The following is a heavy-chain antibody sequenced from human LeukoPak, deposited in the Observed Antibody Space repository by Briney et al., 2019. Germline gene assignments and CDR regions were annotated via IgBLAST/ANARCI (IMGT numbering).Heavy chain of an antibody. J-gene: IGHJ4*02. D-gene: IGHD2/OR15-2a*01. CDR3: VRDFYVDY. V-gene: IGHV3-7*03. CDR1: GFTFNVSW. CDR2: IKHDGTEK. Sequence: GGSLRLSCAASGFTFNVSWMNWVRQAPGKGLEWVANIKHDGTEKNYVDSVKGRFTIYRDNAENTLYLQMNSLRAEDTAVYYCVRDFYVDYWGQGAMVTVSS.